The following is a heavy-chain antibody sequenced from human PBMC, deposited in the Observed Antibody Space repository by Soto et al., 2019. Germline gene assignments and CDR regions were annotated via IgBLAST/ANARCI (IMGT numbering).Heavy chain of an antibody. Sequence: WESLRLSCAASRFTFSSCAMSWVRQPPGKGLEWVASISGGRGTTYYADSVKGRFTISRDNFKDTLFLQMNSLRAEDTAVYYCVKAPKTSAFPYYFDSWGQGALVTVSS. V-gene: IGHV3-23*01. CDR2: ISGGRGTT. J-gene: IGHJ4*02. CDR3: VKAPKTSAFPYYFDS. CDR1: RFTFSSCA.